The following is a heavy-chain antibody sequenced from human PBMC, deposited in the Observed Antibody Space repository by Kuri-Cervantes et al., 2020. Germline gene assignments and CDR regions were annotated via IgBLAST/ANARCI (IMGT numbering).Heavy chain of an antibody. CDR2: IKQDGSEK. Sequence: GGSLRLSCAASGFTFSSYWMSWVRQAPGKGLEWVANIKQDGSEKYYVDSVKGRFTISRDNAKNSLYLQMNSLRAEDTALYYCAKGTTVTTSDAFDIWGQGTMVTVSS. CDR1: GFTFSSYW. CDR3: AKGTTVTTSDAFDI. D-gene: IGHD4-17*01. V-gene: IGHV3-7*03. J-gene: IGHJ3*02.